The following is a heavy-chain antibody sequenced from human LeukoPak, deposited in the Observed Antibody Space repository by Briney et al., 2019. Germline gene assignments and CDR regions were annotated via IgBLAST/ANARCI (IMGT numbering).Heavy chain of an antibody. V-gene: IGHV4-61*08. CDR3: ARGRRDGYNLEYFDK. J-gene: IGHJ4*02. Sequence: PSETLSLTCTVSGGSISSLGYSWSWIRQSPGKGLEWIGYIYYSGSTNYNPSLKSRVTISVDTSKNQFSLKLSSVTAADTAVYYCARGRRDGYNLEYFDKWGQGTLVTVSS. D-gene: IGHD5-24*01. CDR1: GGSISSLGYS. CDR2: IYYSGST.